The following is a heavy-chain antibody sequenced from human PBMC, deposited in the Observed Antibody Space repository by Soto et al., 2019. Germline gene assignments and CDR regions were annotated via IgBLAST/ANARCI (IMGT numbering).Heavy chain of an antibody. D-gene: IGHD6-6*01. CDR1: GFTVSTKY. Sequence: GGSLRLSCAASGFTVSTKYMSWVRQAPGKGLEWVSVIYSGGSTFYADSVRGRFTISRDNSKNTLYLQMNSLRAEDTAVYYCARAHSISSRPSVAGFDPWGQGTLVTVSS. CDR3: ARAHSISSRPSVAGFDP. V-gene: IGHV3-66*01. J-gene: IGHJ5*02. CDR2: IYSGGST.